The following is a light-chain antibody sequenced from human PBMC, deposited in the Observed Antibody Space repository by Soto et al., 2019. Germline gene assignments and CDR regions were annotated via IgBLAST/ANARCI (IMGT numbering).Light chain of an antibody. Sequence: QSALTQPASVSGSPGQSITISCTGTSSDVGGYNYVSWYQQHPGKAPKLMIYEVRERPSGVPDRFSGSKSGNTASLTVSGLQAEDEADYYCSSYAGNNNVLFGGGTKLTVL. CDR1: SSDVGGYNY. CDR3: SSYAGNNNVL. J-gene: IGLJ2*01. V-gene: IGLV2-8*01. CDR2: EVR.